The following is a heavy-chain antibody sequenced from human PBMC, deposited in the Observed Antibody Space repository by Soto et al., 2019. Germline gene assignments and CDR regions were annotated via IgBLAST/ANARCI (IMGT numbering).Heavy chain of an antibody. V-gene: IGHV1-18*01. J-gene: IGHJ4*02. Sequence: QVQLVQSGAEVKKPGASVKVSCKASGYTFTSYGISWVRQAPGQGLEWMGWIRPYNSNTNYAQKLQGRVTMTTDTSSSAGYMELRTLRSDDTAVYYGARDAPPEDYWGQGTLVTVSS. CDR1: GYTFTSYG. CDR3: ARDAPPEDY. CDR2: IRPYNSNT.